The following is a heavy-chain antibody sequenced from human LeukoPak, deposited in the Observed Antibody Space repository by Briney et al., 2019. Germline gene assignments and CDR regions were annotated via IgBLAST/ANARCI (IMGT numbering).Heavy chain of an antibody. CDR2: INAYNGNT. CDR1: GYTFTTYG. D-gene: IGHD6-19*01. Sequence: ASVKVSCKASGYTFTTYGISWVRQAPGQGLEWMGWINAYNGNTDYAQKLQGRVTMTTDTSTSTAYMELRSLRSGDTAVYYCARPRGSSGRGGFDYWGQGTLVTVSS. J-gene: IGHJ4*02. CDR3: ARPRGSSGRGGFDY. V-gene: IGHV1-18*01.